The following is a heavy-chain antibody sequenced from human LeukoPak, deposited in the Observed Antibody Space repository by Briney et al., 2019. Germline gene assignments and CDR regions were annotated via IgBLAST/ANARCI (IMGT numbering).Heavy chain of an antibody. CDR3: ARPRANGAYRWAFDI. CDR2: IFHSGST. J-gene: IGHJ3*02. D-gene: IGHD4/OR15-4a*01. V-gene: IGHV4-4*02. CDR1: GGSISISSSNW. Sequence: SETLSLTCAVSGGSISISSSNWWSWVRQPPGKGLEWIGEIFHSGSTNYNPSLKSRVTISVDTSKNQFSLKLNSVTAADTAVYYCARPRANGAYRWAFDIWGQGTMVTVSS.